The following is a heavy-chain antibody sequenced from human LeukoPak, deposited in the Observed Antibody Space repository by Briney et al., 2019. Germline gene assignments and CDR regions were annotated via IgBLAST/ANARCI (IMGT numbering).Heavy chain of an antibody. CDR3: ARDSGGLWFGEYFDY. CDR1: GYTFTSYG. D-gene: IGHD3-10*01. J-gene: IGHJ4*02. V-gene: IGHV1-18*01. Sequence: ASVKVSCKASGYTFTSYGISWVRQAPGQGLEWMGWISAYNGNTNYAQKLQGRVTMTTDTSTSTAYMELRSLRSDDTAVYYCARDSGGLWFGEYFDYWGQGTLVTVSS. CDR2: ISAYNGNT.